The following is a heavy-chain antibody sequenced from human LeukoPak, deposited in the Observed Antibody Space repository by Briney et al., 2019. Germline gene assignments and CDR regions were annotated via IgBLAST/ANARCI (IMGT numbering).Heavy chain of an antibody. J-gene: IGHJ4*02. CDR1: GFTVSSYW. CDR3: AKALVRYFDY. D-gene: IGHD6-13*01. CDR2: IKQDGSEK. V-gene: IGHV3-7*03. Sequence: GGSLRLSCAASGFTVSSYWMSCVRQAPGKGLEWVANIKQDGSEKYYVDSVKGRFTISRDNAKKSLYLQMNSLRAEDTAVYYCAKALVRYFDYWGQGTLVTVSS.